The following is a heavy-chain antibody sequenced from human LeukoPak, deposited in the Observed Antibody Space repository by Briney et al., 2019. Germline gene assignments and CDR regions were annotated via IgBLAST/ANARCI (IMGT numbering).Heavy chain of an antibody. Sequence: HPGGSLRLSCAASGFTFSSYAMSWVRQAPGKGLEWVSAISGSGGSTYYADSVKGRFTISRDNSKNTLYLQMNSLRAEDTAVYYCARDYGDYAGYYYGMDVWGQGTTVTVSS. D-gene: IGHD4-17*01. CDR3: ARDYGDYAGYYYGMDV. CDR2: ISGSGGST. J-gene: IGHJ6*02. CDR1: GFTFSSYA. V-gene: IGHV3-23*01.